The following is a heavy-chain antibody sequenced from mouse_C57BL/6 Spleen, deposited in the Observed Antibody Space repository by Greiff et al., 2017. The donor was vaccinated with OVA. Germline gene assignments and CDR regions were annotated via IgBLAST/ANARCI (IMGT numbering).Heavy chain of an antibody. CDR3: SYYFDY. V-gene: IGHV1-54*01. Sequence: QVQLKQSGAELVRPGTSVKVSCKASGYAFTNYLIEWVKQRPGQGLEWIGVINPGSGGTNYNEKFKGKATLTADKSSSTAYMQLSSLTSEDSAVYFCSYYFDYWGQGTTLTVSS. J-gene: IGHJ2*01. CDR2: INPGSGGT. CDR1: GYAFTNYL.